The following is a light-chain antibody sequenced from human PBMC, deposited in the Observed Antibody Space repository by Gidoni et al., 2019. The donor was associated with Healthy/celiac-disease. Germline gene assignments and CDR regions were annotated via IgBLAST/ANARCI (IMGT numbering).Light chain of an antibody. J-gene: IGKJ1*01. V-gene: IGKV1-12*01. Sequence: DIQMTQSPSSVSASVGDRVTTTCRASQGISSWLDWYQQKPGKAPKHRIYAASSLQSGVPSRFSGSGSGTDFTLPISSLQPEDFSTYYCQQANSFSWPFGPGTKVEIK. CDR2: AAS. CDR1: QGISSW. CDR3: QQANSFSWP.